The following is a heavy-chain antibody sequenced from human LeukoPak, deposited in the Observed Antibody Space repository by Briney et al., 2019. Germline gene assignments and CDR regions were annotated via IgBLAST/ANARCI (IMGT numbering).Heavy chain of an antibody. CDR1: GYSVTSYG. J-gene: IGHJ4*02. CDR2: ISAYNGNT. V-gene: IGHV1-18*01. Sequence: GASVKVSCKASGYSVTSYGISWVRQAPGQGLEWMGWISAYNGNTNYAQKLQGRVTMTTDTSTSTAYMELRSLRSDDAAVYYCARAGRHYYDSSGSPFDYWGQGTLVTVSS. CDR3: ARAGRHYYDSSGSPFDY. D-gene: IGHD3-22*01.